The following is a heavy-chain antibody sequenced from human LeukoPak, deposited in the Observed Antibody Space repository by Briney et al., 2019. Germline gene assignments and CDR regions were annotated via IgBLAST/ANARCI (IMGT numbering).Heavy chain of an antibody. CDR3: ARDGTFGTGARNWFDP. CDR2: IIPIFGTA. V-gene: IGHV1-69*05. D-gene: IGHD1-14*01. Sequence: SVKVPCKASGGTFSSYAISWVRQAPGQGLEWMGGIIPIFGTANYAQKFQGRVTITTDESTSTAYMELSSLRSEDTAVYYCARDGTFGTGARNWFDPWGQGTLVTVSS. CDR1: GGTFSSYA. J-gene: IGHJ5*02.